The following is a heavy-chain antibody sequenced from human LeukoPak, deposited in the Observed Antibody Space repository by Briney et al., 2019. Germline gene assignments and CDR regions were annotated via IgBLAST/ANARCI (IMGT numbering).Heavy chain of an antibody. CDR3: AKDSGTYPAWFFDY. Sequence: PGGSLRLSCAASGFPFNFYAMTWVRQAPGKGLEWVSTLNGDSSLIYYADSVKGRFTISRDTSKNTLYLQMNSLRADDTAIYYCAKDSGTYPAWFFDYWGQGILVTVSS. CDR2: LNGDSSLI. J-gene: IGHJ4*02. CDR1: GFPFNFYA. V-gene: IGHV3-23*01. D-gene: IGHD1-26*01.